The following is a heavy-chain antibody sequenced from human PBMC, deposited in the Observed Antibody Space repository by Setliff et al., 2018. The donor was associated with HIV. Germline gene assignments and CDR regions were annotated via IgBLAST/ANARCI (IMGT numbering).Heavy chain of an antibody. J-gene: IGHJ4*02. Sequence: SETLSLTCNVSGDSISTSTYYWGWVRQSSGKGLEWIGHVYTSGSTNYNPSLKTRVSMSIDTSKNQFSLNLTSVTAADTAVYYCASGPYCSNGVCRYSVWYFDFWGQGTRVTVSS. CDR2: VYTSGST. D-gene: IGHD2-8*01. CDR1: GDSISTSTYY. CDR3: ASGPYCSNGVCRYSVWYFDF. V-gene: IGHV4-61*05.